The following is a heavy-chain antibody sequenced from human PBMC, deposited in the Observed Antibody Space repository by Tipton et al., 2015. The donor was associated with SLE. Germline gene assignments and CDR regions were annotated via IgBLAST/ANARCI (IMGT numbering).Heavy chain of an antibody. CDR3: ATDSPSWAGTH. CDR2: LYHSGST. J-gene: IGHJ4*02. CDR1: GYSLSSGYY. Sequence: TLSLTCVVSGYSLSSGYYWGWIRQSPGKGLEWIGTLYHSGSTFYNPSLKSRVTMSVDTSKNQFSLNLSSMTAADTAVYYCATDSPSWAGTHWGQGTLVTVSS. V-gene: IGHV4-38-2*01. D-gene: IGHD1-1*01.